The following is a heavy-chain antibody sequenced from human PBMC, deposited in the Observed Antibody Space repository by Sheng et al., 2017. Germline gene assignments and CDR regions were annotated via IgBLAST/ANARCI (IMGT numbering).Heavy chain of an antibody. V-gene: IGHV4-39*07. Sequence: QLQLQESGPGLVKPSETLSLTCTVSDASIGSASYYWGWIRQPPGKGLEWIGSVYYSGSTYYNPSLKSRVTISLDTSKNQFSLRLSSVTAADTARYYCARDKSRNWLRPLGPGNPGPPSP. J-gene: IGHJ5*02. CDR1: DASIGSASYY. CDR2: VYYSGST. CDR3: ARDKSRNWLRP.